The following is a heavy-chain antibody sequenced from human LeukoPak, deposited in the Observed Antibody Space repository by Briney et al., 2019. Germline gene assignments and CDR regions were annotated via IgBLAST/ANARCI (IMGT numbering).Heavy chain of an antibody. CDR1: GFTFSRYA. J-gene: IGHJ4*02. CDR3: VRGIGLSSGWYEFDY. D-gene: IGHD6-19*01. V-gene: IGHV3-30-3*01. Sequence: GGSLRLSCAASGFTFSRYAIHWVRQAPDKGLEWVSLISFDGSNKYYADSVKGRFTISRDNSKNTLHLQMNSLKPEDTAVYYCVRGIGLSSGWYEFDYWGQGTLVTVSS. CDR2: ISFDGSNK.